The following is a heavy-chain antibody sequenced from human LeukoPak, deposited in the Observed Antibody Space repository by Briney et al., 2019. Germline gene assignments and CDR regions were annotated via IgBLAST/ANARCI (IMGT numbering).Heavy chain of an antibody. Sequence: PGGSLRLSCAASGFTFSSYWMHWVRQAPGKGLVWVSRINSDGSSTSYADSVKGRFTISRDNAKNTLYLQMNSLRAEDTAVYFCTRGPTGYPNWFDPWGQGTVVTVSS. D-gene: IGHD5-18*01. CDR1: GFTFSSYW. V-gene: IGHV3-74*01. J-gene: IGHJ5*02. CDR2: INSDGSST. CDR3: TRGPTGYPNWFDP.